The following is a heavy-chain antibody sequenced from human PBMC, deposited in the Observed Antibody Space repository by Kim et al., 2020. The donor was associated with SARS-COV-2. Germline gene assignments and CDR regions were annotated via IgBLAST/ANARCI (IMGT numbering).Heavy chain of an antibody. Sequence: SETLSLTCTVSGGSISSGGYYWSWIRQHPGKGLEWIGYIYYSGSTYYNPSLKSRVTISVDTSKNQFSLKLSSVTAADTAVYYCARAMGGITIFGVVTLSAFDIWDQGTMVTVSS. CDR3: ARAMGGITIFGVVTLSAFDI. V-gene: IGHV4-31*03. J-gene: IGHJ3*02. D-gene: IGHD3-3*01. CDR1: GGSISSGGYY. CDR2: IYYSGST.